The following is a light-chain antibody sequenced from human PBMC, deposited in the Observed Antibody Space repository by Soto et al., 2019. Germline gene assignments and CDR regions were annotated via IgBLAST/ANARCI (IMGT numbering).Light chain of an antibody. CDR1: SSNIGAGYD. CDR3: LSYDSSLSGSVV. V-gene: IGLV1-40*01. CDR2: GNS. J-gene: IGLJ2*01. Sequence: QSVLTQAPSVSGAPGQRVTISCTGSSSNIGAGYDVHWYQQLPGTAPKLLIYGNSNRPSGVPDRFSGSKSGTSASLAITGLQAEDEADYYCLSYDSSLSGSVVFGGGTKLTVL.